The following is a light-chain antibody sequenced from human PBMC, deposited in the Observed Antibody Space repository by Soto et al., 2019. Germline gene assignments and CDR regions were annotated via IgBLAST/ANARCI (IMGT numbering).Light chain of an antibody. CDR3: QQYNSWTSIT. CDR1: QSVNRN. V-gene: IGKV3-15*01. Sequence: EILLTQSPATLSVSPGERATLSCRSSQSVNRNLGWYQQKPGQAPRLLIFAASTRAPGIPARFSGSGSGTEFTLTISGLQSEDFAVYYCQQYNSWTSITFGQGTRLDVK. CDR2: AAS. J-gene: IGKJ5*01.